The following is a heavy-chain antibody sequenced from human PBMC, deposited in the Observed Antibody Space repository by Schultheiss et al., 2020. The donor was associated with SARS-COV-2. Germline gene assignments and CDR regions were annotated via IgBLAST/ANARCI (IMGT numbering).Heavy chain of an antibody. CDR1: GFTFSSYG. CDR2: IYSGGST. Sequence: GGSLRLSCAASGFTFSSYGMHWVRQAPGKGLEWVSVIYSGGSTYYADSVKGRFTISRDNSKNTLYLQMNSLRAEDTAVYYCARVRIAAAGFVDPWGQGTLVTVSS. CDR3: ARVRIAAAGFVDP. J-gene: IGHJ5*02. V-gene: IGHV3-NL1*01. D-gene: IGHD6-13*01.